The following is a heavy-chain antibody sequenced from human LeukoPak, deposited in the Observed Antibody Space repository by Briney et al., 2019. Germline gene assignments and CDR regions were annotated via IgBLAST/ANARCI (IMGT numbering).Heavy chain of an antibody. J-gene: IGHJ4*02. Sequence: SETLSLTCAVYGGSFSGYYWSWIRQPPGKGLEWIGEINHSGSTNYNPSLKSRVTVSVDTSKNQFSLKVNSVTVVDTAVYYCARLDRGWSKAWDYWGQGTLVTVSS. CDR3: ARLDRGWSKAWDY. CDR1: GGSFSGYY. D-gene: IGHD2-15*01. CDR2: INHSGST. V-gene: IGHV4-34*01.